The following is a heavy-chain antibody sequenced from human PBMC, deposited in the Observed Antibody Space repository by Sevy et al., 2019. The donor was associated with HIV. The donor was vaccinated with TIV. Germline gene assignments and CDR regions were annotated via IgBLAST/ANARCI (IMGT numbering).Heavy chain of an antibody. D-gene: IGHD2-8*01. CDR3: AKATPPAPKYGYYFDY. CDR1: GFTFSDSW. CDR2: INQAGSDK. V-gene: IGHV3-7*03. Sequence: GGSLRLSCAASGFTFSDSWMTWVRQGPGKGLEWVANINQAGSDKYYVDSVRGRFTISRNNAKNTLYLQMNSLRAEDTAVYYCAKATPPAPKYGYYFDYWGQGTLVTVSS. J-gene: IGHJ4*02.